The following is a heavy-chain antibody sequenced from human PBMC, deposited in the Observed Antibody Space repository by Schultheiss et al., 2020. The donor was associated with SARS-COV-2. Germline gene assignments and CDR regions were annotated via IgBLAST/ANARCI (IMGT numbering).Heavy chain of an antibody. CDR2: ARNKANSYTT. V-gene: IGHV3-72*01. Sequence: GGSLRLSCAASGFTFSNAWMNWVRQAPGKGLEWVGRARNKANSYTTEYAASVKGRFTISRDDSKNSLYLQMNSLTTEDTAVYYCARASCSGGSCSSGFDYWGQGALVTVSS. J-gene: IGHJ4*02. CDR1: GFTFSNAW. D-gene: IGHD2-15*01. CDR3: ARASCSGGSCSSGFDY.